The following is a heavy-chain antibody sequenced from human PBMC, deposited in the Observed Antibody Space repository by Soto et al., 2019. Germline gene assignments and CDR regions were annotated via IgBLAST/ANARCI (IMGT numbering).Heavy chain of an antibody. CDR3: ARARYDSSGYYYFDY. CDR1: GGSISGYY. J-gene: IGHJ4*02. V-gene: IGHV4-59*01. Sequence: SETLSLTCTVSGGSISGYYWSWIRQPPGKGLEWIGYIYYSGSTIYNPSLKSRVTISVDTSKNQFSLKLSSVTAADTAVYYCARARYDSSGYYYFDYWGQGTLVTSPQ. CDR2: IYYSGST. D-gene: IGHD3-22*01.